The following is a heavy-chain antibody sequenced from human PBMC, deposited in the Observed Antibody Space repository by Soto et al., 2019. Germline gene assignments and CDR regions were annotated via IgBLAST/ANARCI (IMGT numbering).Heavy chain of an antibody. Sequence: EVQLVESGGGLVQPGRSLRLSCAASGFTFDDYAMHWVRQAPGKGLEWVSGISWNSGSIGYADSVKGRFTISRDNAKNSLYLQMNRLRAEDTALYYCAKAIEPGVGVAATVGFGYWGQGTLVTVSS. CDR2: ISWNSGSI. J-gene: IGHJ4*02. V-gene: IGHV3-9*01. CDR1: GFTFDDYA. D-gene: IGHD2-15*01. CDR3: AKAIEPGVGVAATVGFGY.